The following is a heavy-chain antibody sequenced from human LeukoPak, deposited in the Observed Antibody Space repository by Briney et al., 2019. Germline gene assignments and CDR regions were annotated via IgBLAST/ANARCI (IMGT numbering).Heavy chain of an antibody. CDR1: GYTFTGYY. D-gene: IGHD1-26*01. Sequence: ASVKVSCKASGYTFTGYYMHWVRQAPGQGLEWMGWINPNSGDTNYAQKFQGRVTMTRDTSISTGYMELSRLRSDDTAVYYCARGPPPQRGSYRIDYWGQGTLVAVSS. J-gene: IGHJ4*02. CDR2: INPNSGDT. V-gene: IGHV1-2*02. CDR3: ARGPPPQRGSYRIDY.